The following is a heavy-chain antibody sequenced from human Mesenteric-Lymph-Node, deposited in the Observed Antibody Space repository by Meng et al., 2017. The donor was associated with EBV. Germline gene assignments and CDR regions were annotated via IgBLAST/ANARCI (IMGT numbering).Heavy chain of an antibody. Sequence: LPLQESRSGMGRPPQTLSLTCSVSGGSIISGGYSWSWIRQAPGKGLEWIGFIYHSGTTYLNPSLRSRVNLSVDTSKNQFSLNLRSVSAADTAIYYCARSAGGDYFNYWGQGTLVTVSS. CDR3: ARSAGGDYFNY. J-gene: IGHJ4*02. V-gene: IGHV4-30-2*01. CDR1: GGSIISGGYS. D-gene: IGHD1-26*01. CDR2: IYHSGTT.